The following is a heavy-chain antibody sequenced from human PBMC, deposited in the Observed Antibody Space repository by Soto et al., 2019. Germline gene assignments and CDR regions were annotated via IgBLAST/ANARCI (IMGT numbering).Heavy chain of an antibody. J-gene: IGHJ4*02. CDR2: IIPIFGTA. Sequence: PVEVSCKASGGTFSSYAISWVRQAPGQGLEWMGGIIPIFGTANYAQKFQGRVTITADESTSTAYMELSSLRSEDTAVYYCARDRGSSSRYYFDYWGQGTLVTVSS. CDR1: GGTFSSYA. V-gene: IGHV1-69*13. D-gene: IGHD6-6*01. CDR3: ARDRGSSSRYYFDY.